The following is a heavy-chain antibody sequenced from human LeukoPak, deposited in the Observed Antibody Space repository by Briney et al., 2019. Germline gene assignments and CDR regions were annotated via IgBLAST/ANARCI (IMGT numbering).Heavy chain of an antibody. V-gene: IGHV3-30*04. CDR1: GFTFSSYA. D-gene: IGHD2-15*01. Sequence: PGRSLRLSCAASGFTFSSYAMHWVRQAPGKGLEWVAVISYDGSNKYYADSVKGRFTISRDNSKNTLYLQMNSLRAEDTAVYYCARTVGWGPGGMDVWGKGTTVTVSS. CDR3: ARTVGWGPGGMDV. J-gene: IGHJ6*04. CDR2: ISYDGSNK.